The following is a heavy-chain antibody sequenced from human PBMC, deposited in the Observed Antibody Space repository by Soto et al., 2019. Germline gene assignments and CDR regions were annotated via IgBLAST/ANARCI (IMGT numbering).Heavy chain of an antibody. D-gene: IGHD2-21*01. J-gene: IGHJ6*02. CDR1: GYSISSSNW. Sequence: PSETLSLTCAVSGYSISSSNWWSWLRQPPGKGLEWIGEIFHSGSTNYNPSLKSRVTISLDKSMNQFSLRLNSVTAADTAVYYCARIPDYYSGMDVWGQGTTVTVSS. CDR3: ARIPDYYSGMDV. V-gene: IGHV4-4*02. CDR2: IFHSGST.